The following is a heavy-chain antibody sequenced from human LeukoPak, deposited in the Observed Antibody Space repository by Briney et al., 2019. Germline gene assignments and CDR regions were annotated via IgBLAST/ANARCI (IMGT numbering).Heavy chain of an antibody. J-gene: IGHJ4*02. V-gene: IGHV4-34*01. Sequence: KPSETLSLTCAVYGGSFSGYYWSWIRQPPGKGLEWIGEINHSGSTNYNPSLKSRVTISVDTSKNQFSLKLSSVTAADTAVYYCARGAPSSSAAAGTGYYFDYWGQGTLVTVSS. CDR3: ARGAPSSSAAAGTGYYFDY. D-gene: IGHD6-13*01. CDR1: GGSFSGYY. CDR2: INHSGST.